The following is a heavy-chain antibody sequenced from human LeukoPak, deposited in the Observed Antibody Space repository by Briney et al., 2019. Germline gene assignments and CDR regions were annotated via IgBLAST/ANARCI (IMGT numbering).Heavy chain of an antibody. CDR1: GGSISNYY. CDR2: IYYSGST. J-gene: IGHJ4*02. D-gene: IGHD6-13*01. CDR3: ARHSTSWYADS. Sequence: SETLSLTCTVSGGSISNYYWNCIRQPPGKGLEWIGYIYYSGSTNYNPSLKSRVTMSLDTSKKQFSLNLRSVTAADTAVYYSARHSTSWYADSWGQGTLVTVSS. V-gene: IGHV4-59*08.